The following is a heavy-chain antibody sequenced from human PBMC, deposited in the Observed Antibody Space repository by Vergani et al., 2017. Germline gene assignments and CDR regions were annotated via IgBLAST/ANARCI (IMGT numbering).Heavy chain of an antibody. D-gene: IGHD2-21*01. CDR3: ARDGGEYDKDARDV. V-gene: IGHV4-61*02. J-gene: IGHJ3*01. CDR1: GGSFSTGGQS. CDR2: IYTSGAT. Sequence: QVQLQESGPGLVKPSQTLSLTCTVSGGSFSTGGQSWTWLRQSAGKGLEWIGRIYTSGATNYNPSLRSRAIMSLDASKKQFSLKLTSVTAADTAVYYCARDGGEYDKDARDVWGQGTKVTVTS.